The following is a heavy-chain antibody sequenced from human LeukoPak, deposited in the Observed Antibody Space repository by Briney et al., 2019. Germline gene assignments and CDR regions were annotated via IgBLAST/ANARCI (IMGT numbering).Heavy chain of an antibody. CDR3: ALLTVASDFDY. CDR1: RFPFSIYE. J-gene: IGHJ4*02. D-gene: IGHD5-12*01. Sequence: GGSLRLSCVVSRFPFSIYEMDWVRQAPGKGLEWVSNIHSSGTVKYYSDSVKGRFSISRDNAKSSLYLQMNCLRVEDTAVYYCALLTVASDFDYWGQGALVTVSS. CDR2: IHSSGTVK. V-gene: IGHV3-48*03.